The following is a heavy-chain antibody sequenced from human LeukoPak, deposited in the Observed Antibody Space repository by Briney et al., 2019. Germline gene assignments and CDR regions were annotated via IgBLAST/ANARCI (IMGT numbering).Heavy chain of an antibody. V-gene: IGHV1-2*02. CDR1: GYTFTSYY. CDR3: ARGSGATYSSTRYYFDY. D-gene: IGHD6-13*01. CDR2: INPNSGGT. Sequence: ASVKVSCKASGYTFTSYYMHWVRQAPGQGLEWMGWINPNSGGTNYAQKFQGRVTMTRDTSISTAYMELSRLRSDDTAVYYCARGSGATYSSTRYYFDYWGQGTLVTVSS. J-gene: IGHJ4*02.